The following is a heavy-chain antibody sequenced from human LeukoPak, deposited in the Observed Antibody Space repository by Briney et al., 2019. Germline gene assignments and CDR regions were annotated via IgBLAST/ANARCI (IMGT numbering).Heavy chain of an antibody. V-gene: IGHV3-23*01. CDR3: ANSANYGDNSGYFDY. D-gene: IGHD4-23*01. CDR2: ISGSGGST. J-gene: IGHJ4*02. CDR1: GGSINSGGYY. Sequence: PSETLSLTCTVSGGSINSGGYYWSWIRQPPGKGLEWVSAISGSGGSTYYADSVKGRFTISRDNSKNTLYLQMNSLRAEDTAVYYCANSANYGDNSGYFDYWGQGTLVTVSS.